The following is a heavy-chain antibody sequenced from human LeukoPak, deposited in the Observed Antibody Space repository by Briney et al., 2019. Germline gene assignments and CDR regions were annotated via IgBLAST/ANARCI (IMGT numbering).Heavy chain of an antibody. V-gene: IGHV3-48*03. J-gene: IGHJ3*02. CDR2: IRSIGSIT. Sequence: AGGSLRLSCEGSGFTFSNYEMNWVRQAPGKGLERLSFIRSIGSITRYADSVKGRFTISRDNAKNSLYLQMNSLRAEDTAVYYCARDPRSPAEKSGTFDIWGQGTMVTVSS. CDR3: ARDPRSPAEKSGTFDI. CDR1: GFTFSNYE. D-gene: IGHD1-26*01.